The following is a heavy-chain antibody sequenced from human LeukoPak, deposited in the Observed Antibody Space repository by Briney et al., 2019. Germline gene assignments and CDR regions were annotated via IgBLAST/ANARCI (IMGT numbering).Heavy chain of an antibody. CDR1: GFTFSSYG. CDR2: ISGSGDSI. D-gene: IGHD2-21*02. J-gene: IGHJ6*02. CDR3: TKLGLLAYCGGDCRGMDV. V-gene: IGHV3-23*01. Sequence: PGRSLRLSCTASGFTFSSYGMHWVRQAPGRGLEWVSVISGSGDSIFYADSVKGRFTISRDNSRSTLYLQMNSLRVEDTAVYYCTKLGLLAYCGGDCRGMDVWGQGTTVTVSS.